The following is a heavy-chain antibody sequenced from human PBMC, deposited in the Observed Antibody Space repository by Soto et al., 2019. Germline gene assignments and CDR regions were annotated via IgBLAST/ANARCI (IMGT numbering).Heavy chain of an antibody. V-gene: IGHV3-15*01. CDR1: GFTFSNAW. D-gene: IGHD4-17*01. CDR2: IKSKTDGGTT. J-gene: IGHJ3*02. CDR3: AKDPDPRLPDYGGNPDAFDI. Sequence: EVQLVESGGGLVKPGGSLRLSCAASGFTFSNAWMSWVRQAPGKGLEWVGRIKSKTDGGTTDYAAPVKGRFTISRDNSKNTLYLQMNSLRAEDTAVYYCAKDPDPRLPDYGGNPDAFDIWGQGTMVTVSS.